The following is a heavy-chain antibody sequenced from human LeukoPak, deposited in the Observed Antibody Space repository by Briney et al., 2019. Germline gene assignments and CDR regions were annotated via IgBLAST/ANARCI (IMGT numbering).Heavy chain of an antibody. J-gene: IGHJ4*02. CDR3: ARSSRGYLDY. D-gene: IGHD2-2*01. CDR1: GGSISSSSYY. V-gene: IGHV4-61*02. CDR2: IYTSGST. Sequence: SETLSLTCTVSGGSISSSSYYWSWIRQPAGKGLEWIGRIYTSGSTNYNPSLKSRVTMSVDTSKNQFSLKLSSVTAADTAVYYCARSSRGYLDYWGQGTLVTVSS.